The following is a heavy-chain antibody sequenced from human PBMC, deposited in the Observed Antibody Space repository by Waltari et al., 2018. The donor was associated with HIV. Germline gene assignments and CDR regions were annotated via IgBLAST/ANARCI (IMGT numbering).Heavy chain of an antibody. V-gene: IGHV3-49*04. CDR1: GFTFGVYP. Sequence: EVQLVESGGGLVQPGRSLRLSCTASGFTFGVYPMIWVRQAPGKGLEWVGFIRSKAYGGTTEYAASVKGRFTISRDDSKSIAYLQMNSLKTEDTAVYYCTRGYDILTGYPGYYFDYWGQGTLVTVSS. J-gene: IGHJ4*02. CDR3: TRGYDILTGYPGYYFDY. CDR2: IRSKAYGGTT. D-gene: IGHD3-9*01.